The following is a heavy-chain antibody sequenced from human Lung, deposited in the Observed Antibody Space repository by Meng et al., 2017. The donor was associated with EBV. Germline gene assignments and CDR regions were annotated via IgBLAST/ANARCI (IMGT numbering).Heavy chain of an antibody. V-gene: IGHV3-74*01. Sequence: EVEVAGYGGALVPAGGSVELFCAASGFTFSSYWMHGVRKVTGKGLVWVSRINEDGGITTYADSVKSRFTIFRDNTKNTLYLQMNSLRAEDTAVYFCSRDLVGSDDDWGQGTLVTVSS. D-gene: IGHD6-25*01. CDR3: SRDLVGSDDD. J-gene: IGHJ4*02. CDR1: GFTFSSYW. CDR2: INEDGGIT.